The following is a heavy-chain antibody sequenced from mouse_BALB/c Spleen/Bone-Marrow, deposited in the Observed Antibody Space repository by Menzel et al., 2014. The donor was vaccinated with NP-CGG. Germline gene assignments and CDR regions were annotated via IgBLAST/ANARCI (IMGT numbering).Heavy chain of an antibody. CDR1: GFSLTGYG. J-gene: IGHJ4*01. CDR2: IWGDGST. Sequence: VKLVESGPGRVAPSQRLSIPCTVSGFSLTGYGVSWVRQPPGKGLEWLGMIWGDGSTDYNSALKSRLSISKDNSKSXVFLKMNSLQTDDTARYYCARDSFLITRALDYWGQGTSVTVSS. CDR3: ARDSFLITRALDY. D-gene: IGHD2-4*01. V-gene: IGHV2-6-7*01.